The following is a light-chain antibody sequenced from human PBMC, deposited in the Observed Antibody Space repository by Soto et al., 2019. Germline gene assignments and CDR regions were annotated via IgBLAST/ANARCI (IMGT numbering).Light chain of an antibody. CDR3: QNWGTGIQV. J-gene: IGLJ2*01. Sequence: QPVLTQSPSASASLGASVKLTCTLSSGHSSYAIAWHQQQPEKGPRYLMKLNSDGSHNKGDGIPDRFSGSSSGAERYLTISSLQSEDEADYYCQNWGTGIQVFGGGTKLTVL. CDR2: LNSDGSH. CDR1: SGHSSYA. V-gene: IGLV4-69*01.